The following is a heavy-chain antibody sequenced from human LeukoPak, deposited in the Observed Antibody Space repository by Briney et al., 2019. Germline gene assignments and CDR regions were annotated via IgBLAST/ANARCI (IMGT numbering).Heavy chain of an antibody. CDR2: ISAYNGNT. CDR3: ARTRTVRVLRYFDWLFPVGAFDI. Sequence: RGASMKVSCKASGYTFTSYGISWVRQAPGQGLEWMGWISAYNGNTNYAQKLQGRVTMTTDTSTSTAYMELRSLRSDDTAVYYCARTRTVRVLRYFDWLFPVGAFDIWGQGTMVTVSS. D-gene: IGHD3-9*01. CDR1: GYTFTSYG. V-gene: IGHV1-18*01. J-gene: IGHJ3*02.